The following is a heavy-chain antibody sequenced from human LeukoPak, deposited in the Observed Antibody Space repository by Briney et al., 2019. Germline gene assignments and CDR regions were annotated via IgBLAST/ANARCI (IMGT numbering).Heavy chain of an antibody. V-gene: IGHV3-23*01. CDR1: GFTFGTYG. D-gene: IGHD7-27*01. Sequence: PRGSPSLSCEASGFTFGTYGMTWVRQAPGKGLEWVSGITGSSTWTYYADSVRGRFTISRDNSKNTLHLQMNNLTSDDTAIYYCAREWVSLGTGYFDISGRGNLVTVSS. CDR3: AREWVSLGTGYFDI. CDR2: ITGSSTWT. J-gene: IGHJ2*01.